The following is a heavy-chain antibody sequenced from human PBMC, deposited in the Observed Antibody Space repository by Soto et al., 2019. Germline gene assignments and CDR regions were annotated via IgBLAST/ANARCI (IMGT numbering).Heavy chain of an antibody. Sequence: SETLSLTDSVSGGTISGYYGTWIRKPAGKGLEWIGRIYSSGNTKYNPSLQSRVTMSLDTSNNQFSLRLTSVTAADTAVYYCARGQRFSDWFDPWGQGTLVTVS. CDR3: ARGQRFSDWFDP. J-gene: IGHJ5*02. D-gene: IGHD3-3*01. V-gene: IGHV4-4*07. CDR2: IYSSGNT. CDR1: GGTISGYY.